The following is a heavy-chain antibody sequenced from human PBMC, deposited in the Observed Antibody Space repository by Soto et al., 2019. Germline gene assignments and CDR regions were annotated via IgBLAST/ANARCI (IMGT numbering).Heavy chain of an antibody. CDR2: ISYDGHNK. Sequence: PGGSLRLSCTASGFTVSSYAMHWVRQAPGKGLEWVALISYDGHNKYYADSVMGRFTISRDNSKNTLYLQMNSLRPEDTAVYYCARERTYDFWSGYPNWFDPWGQGTLVTVSS. V-gene: IGHV3-30-3*01. J-gene: IGHJ5*02. D-gene: IGHD3-3*01. CDR1: GFTVSSYA. CDR3: ARERTYDFWSGYPNWFDP.